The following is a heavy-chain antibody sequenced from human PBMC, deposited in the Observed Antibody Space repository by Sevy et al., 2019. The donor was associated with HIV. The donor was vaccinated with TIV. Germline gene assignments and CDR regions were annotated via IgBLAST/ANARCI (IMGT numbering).Heavy chain of an antibody. J-gene: IGHJ4*02. CDR2: ISHDGRYK. Sequence: GESLKISCAASGFTFSNYDLHWVRQAPGKGLDWVAVISHDGRYKNYADSVKVRFTISRDNLRNTLFLQMDSLRPDDTAVYFCARLVSCGGDCYYLDSWGQGALVTVSS. D-gene: IGHD2-21*02. CDR3: ARLVSCGGDCYYLDS. V-gene: IGHV3-30*03. CDR1: GFTFSNYD.